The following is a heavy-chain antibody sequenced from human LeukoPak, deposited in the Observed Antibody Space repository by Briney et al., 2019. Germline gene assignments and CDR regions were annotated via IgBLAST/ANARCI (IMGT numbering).Heavy chain of an antibody. CDR2: IWYDGSNK. V-gene: IGHV3-33*01. J-gene: IGHJ3*02. Sequence: GGSLRLSCAASGFTFSSYGMHWVRQAPGKGLEWVAVIWYDGSNKYYADSVKGRFTISRDNSKDTLYLQMNSLRAEDTAVYYCARTRITIFGVAPDAFDIWGQGTMVTVSS. CDR3: ARTRITIFGVAPDAFDI. CDR1: GFTFSSYG. D-gene: IGHD3-3*01.